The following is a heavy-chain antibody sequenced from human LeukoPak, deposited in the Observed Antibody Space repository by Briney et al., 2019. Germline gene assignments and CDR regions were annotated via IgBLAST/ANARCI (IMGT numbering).Heavy chain of an antibody. CDR2: VSQDGSEK. CDR1: GFTFSTHW. Sequence: GGSLRLSCAASGFTFSTHWMIWVRQAPGKGLEWVANVSQDGSEKQYVDSVKGRFTISRDNAKNSLYLQMNSLRAEDTAVYYCASGTGWIFDYWGQGTLVTVSS. V-gene: IGHV3-7*01. D-gene: IGHD6-19*01. J-gene: IGHJ4*02. CDR3: ASGTGWIFDY.